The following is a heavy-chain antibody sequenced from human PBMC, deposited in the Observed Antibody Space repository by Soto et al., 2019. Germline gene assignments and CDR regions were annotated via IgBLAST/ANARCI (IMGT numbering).Heavy chain of an antibody. V-gene: IGHV3-23*01. J-gene: IGHJ6*02. CDR2: ISGSGANT. CDR1: GFTFNMYA. CDR3: AKQSDHFYYYNMDV. D-gene: IGHD3-3*02. Sequence: LRLSCAASGFTFNMYAMSWVRQAPGKGLEWVPAISGSGANTYYADSVKGRFTISRDNSKNTLYLQMNSLRAEDTAVYYCAKQSDHFYYYNMDVWGQGTTVTVSS.